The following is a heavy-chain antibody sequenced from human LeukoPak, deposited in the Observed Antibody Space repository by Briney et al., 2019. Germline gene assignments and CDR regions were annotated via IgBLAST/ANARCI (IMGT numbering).Heavy chain of an antibody. V-gene: IGHV3-43D*03. D-gene: IGHD1-26*01. CDR1: GSTFDDYA. J-gene: IGHJ4*02. CDR2: ISWDGTST. Sequence: GGSLRLSCAASGSTFDDYAMHWVRQAPGKGLEWVSFISWDGTSTYYADSVKGRFTISRDNSKNSLYLQMNGLRAEDTALYYCAKDREGEFDYWGQGTLVTVSS. CDR3: AKDREGEFDY.